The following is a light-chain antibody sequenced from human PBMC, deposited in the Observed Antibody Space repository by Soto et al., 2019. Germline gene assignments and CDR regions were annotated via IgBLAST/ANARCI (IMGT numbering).Light chain of an antibody. J-gene: IGLJ1*01. CDR2: GNK. V-gene: IGLV1-40*01. Sequence: QSVLTQPPSVSGAPGQRVTISCTGSNSNLGAGYDVHWYQQHPGTAPKFLIYGNKNRPSGVPDRFSGSKSGTSASLAITGLQAEDEADYYCQSCDNSLSGLSYVFGTGTKVTVL. CDR1: NSNLGAGYD. CDR3: QSCDNSLSGLSYV.